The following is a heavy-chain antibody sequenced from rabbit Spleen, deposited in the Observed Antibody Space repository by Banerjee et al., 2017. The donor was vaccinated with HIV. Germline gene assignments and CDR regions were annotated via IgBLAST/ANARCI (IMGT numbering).Heavy chain of an antibody. CDR1: GFSFNSGYD. V-gene: IGHV1S40*01. D-gene: IGHD8-1*01. CDR3: ARDSGTSFSSYGMDL. CDR2: AYAGSSGGT. Sequence: VESGGALVKPGASLTLTCKASGFSFNSGYDMCWVRQAPGKGLEWVACAYAGSSGGTYSATWAKGRFTISKTSSTTVTLQMTSLTAADTATYFCARDSGTSFSSYGMDLWGPGTLVTVS. J-gene: IGHJ6*01.